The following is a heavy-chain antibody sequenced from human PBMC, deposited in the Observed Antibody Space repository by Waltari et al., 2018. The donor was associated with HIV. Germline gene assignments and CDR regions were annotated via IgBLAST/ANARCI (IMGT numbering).Heavy chain of an antibody. Sequence: QLVQSGAEAKRPGESLKISCKASGYTFTKHWLAWVRQVPGKGLQWMGMIYPGDSDSRIRPSFRGRVSLSVDTAATTAYLQWRSLQASDTATYFCARVHRPAISYFLKSYYYYYMDIWGKGTTVTVSS. CDR2: IYPGDSDS. D-gene: IGHD2-2*01. CDR1: GYTFTKHW. V-gene: IGHV5-51*01. J-gene: IGHJ6*03. CDR3: ARVHRPAISYFLKSYYYYYMDI.